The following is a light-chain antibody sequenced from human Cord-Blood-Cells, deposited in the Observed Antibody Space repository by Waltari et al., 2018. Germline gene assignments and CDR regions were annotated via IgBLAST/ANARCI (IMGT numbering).Light chain of an antibody. CDR3: CSYAGSSTL. CDR1: TIDFGGYNF. CDR2: EGS. Sequence: QSALPHPPPVLGSLGQSTPIPATETTIDFGGYNFSSWYQQHPGKAPKLMIYEGSKRPSGVSNRFSGSKSGNTASLTISGLQAEDEADYYCCSYAGSSTLFGGGTKLTVL. V-gene: IGLV2-23*01. J-gene: IGLJ2*01.